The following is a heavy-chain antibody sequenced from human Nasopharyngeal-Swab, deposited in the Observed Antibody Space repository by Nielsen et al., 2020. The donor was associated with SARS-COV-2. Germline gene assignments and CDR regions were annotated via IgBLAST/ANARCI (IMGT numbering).Heavy chain of an antibody. V-gene: IGHV3-30*18. J-gene: IGHJ4*02. Sequence: GESLKISCAASGFAFSVYGMHWVRQAPGKGLEWVAVMSYDGSDKYYADSVKGRFTIPRDNSKNTLYLQMNRLRVEDTAMYYCAKGLPPSYYYDTSGYYLDYWGQGTLVTVSS. CDR3: AKGLPPSYYYDTSGYYLDY. CDR2: MSYDGSDK. CDR1: GFAFSVYG. D-gene: IGHD3-22*01.